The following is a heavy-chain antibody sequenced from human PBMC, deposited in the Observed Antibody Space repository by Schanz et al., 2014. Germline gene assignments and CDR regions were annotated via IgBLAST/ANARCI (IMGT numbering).Heavy chain of an antibody. J-gene: IGHJ2*01. D-gene: IGHD1-1*01. Sequence: QVQLQESGPGLVKPSQTLSLTCTVSGGSISSGGYYWSWIRQHPGKGLEWIGRVYTSGSTNYNPSLKSRVTISLDTSKNQFSLTLTSLTAADTAVYYCARDTTWRLELWGRGTLVTVSS. CDR1: GGSISSGGYY. CDR2: VYTSGST. CDR3: ARDTTWRLEL. V-gene: IGHV4-61*02.